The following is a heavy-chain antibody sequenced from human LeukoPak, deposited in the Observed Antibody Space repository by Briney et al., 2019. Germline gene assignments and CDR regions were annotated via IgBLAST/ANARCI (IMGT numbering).Heavy chain of an antibody. V-gene: IGHV3-11*04. D-gene: IGHD2-2*02. CDR3: ARSRSRCKSSTSCYIRRAVDY. CDR1: GFTFSDYY. CDR2: ISSSGSTI. Sequence: GGSLRLSCAASGFTFSDYYMSWIRQAPGKGLEWVSYISSSGSTIYYADSVKGRFTISRDNAKNSLYLQMNSLRAEDTAVYYCARSRSRCKSSTSCYIRRAVDYWGQGTLVTVSS. J-gene: IGHJ4*02.